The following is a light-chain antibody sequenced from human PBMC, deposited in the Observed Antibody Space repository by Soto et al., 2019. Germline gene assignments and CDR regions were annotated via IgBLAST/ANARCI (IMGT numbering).Light chain of an antibody. CDR3: AAWDDSLNGYV. CDR1: SSNIGSNT. CDR2: FNI. J-gene: IGLJ1*01. V-gene: IGLV1-44*01. Sequence: QSVLSQPPSASGTPGQRVTISCSGSSSNIGSNTVSWYQQFPGTAPKLLIYFNIQRPSGVPDRFSGPKSGTSASLAISGLQSEDEADYYCAAWDDSLNGYVFGTGTKVTVL.